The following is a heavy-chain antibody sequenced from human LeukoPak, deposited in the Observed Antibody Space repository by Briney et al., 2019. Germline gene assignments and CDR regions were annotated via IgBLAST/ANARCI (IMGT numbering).Heavy chain of an antibody. V-gene: IGHV7-4-1*02. CDR3: AVYSNYGIDY. J-gene: IGHJ4*02. CDR1: GYTFSIYA. Sequence: ASVTVSCTASGYTFSIYAMNWVRQATGQGLEWMGWINTNTGNPTYAQGFTGRFVFSLDTSVSTAYLQISSLTAEDTAVYYWAVYSNYGIDYWGQGTLVTVSS. CDR2: INTNTGNP. D-gene: IGHD4-11*01.